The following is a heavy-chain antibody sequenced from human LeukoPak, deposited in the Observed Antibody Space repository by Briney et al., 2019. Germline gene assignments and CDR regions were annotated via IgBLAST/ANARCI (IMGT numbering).Heavy chain of an antibody. CDR3: AREGTYDSSGYYIDY. J-gene: IGHJ4*02. V-gene: IGHV1-46*01. Sequence: ASVKVSCKASGYTFTSYYMHWVRQAPGQGLEWMGIINPSGGSTKCAQKFQGRFTMTRDTSTSTVYMEVSSLTSEDTAVYYCAREGTYDSSGYYIDYWGQGTLVTVSS. CDR2: INPSGGST. CDR1: GYTFTSYY. D-gene: IGHD3-22*01.